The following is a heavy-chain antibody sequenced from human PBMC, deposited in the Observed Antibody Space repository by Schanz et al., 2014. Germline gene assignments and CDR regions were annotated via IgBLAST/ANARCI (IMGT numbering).Heavy chain of an antibody. CDR3: ARDGVDAAAGGNY. Sequence: QILLVQHGPEVKKPGASVTVSCKASGYDFHIYAYSWVRQAPGQGPEWIGWISGYTGDTKYAQKFQHRVNMTTDRTTSTVYMELRSLRFDDTAVYFCARDGVDAAAGGNYWGQGTLVTVSS. CDR2: ISGYTGDT. CDR1: GYDFHIYA. J-gene: IGHJ4*02. D-gene: IGHD6-13*01. V-gene: IGHV1-18*01.